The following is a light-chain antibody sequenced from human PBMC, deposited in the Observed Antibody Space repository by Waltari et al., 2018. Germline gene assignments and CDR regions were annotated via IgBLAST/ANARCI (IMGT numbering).Light chain of an antibody. V-gene: IGKV1-39*01. CDR3: QQGYMTPRT. CDR1: QRVRNF. J-gene: IGKJ1*01. CDR2: ATS. Sequence: IQMPQSPSSLSASVGDRLTITCRASQRVRNFLNWYQQEPGKAPKLLIYATSSLQTGVPARFSGSGSGTDFTLSISSLQPEDFAIYFCQQGYMTPRTFGQGTKVEIK.